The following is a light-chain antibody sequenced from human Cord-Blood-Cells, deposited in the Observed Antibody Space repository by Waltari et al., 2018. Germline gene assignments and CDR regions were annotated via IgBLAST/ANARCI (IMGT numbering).Light chain of an antibody. CDR3: QSAYSSGTYVV. V-gene: IGLV3-25*02. J-gene: IGLJ2*01. CDR2: KDS. CDR1: ALPKQY. Sequence: SYELTQPPSVSVSPGQTARITCSGDALPKQYAYWYQQKPGQAPVLVIYKDSERPSGIPERFSGSSSGTTGALTLSGVQAEDEADYYCQSAYSSGTYVVFGGGTKLTVL.